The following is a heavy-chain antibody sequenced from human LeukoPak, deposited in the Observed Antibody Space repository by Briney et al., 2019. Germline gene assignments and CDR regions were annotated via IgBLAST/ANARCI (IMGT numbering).Heavy chain of an antibody. D-gene: IGHD3-10*01. CDR3: AREAYGSGSFRTDYYYMDV. Sequence: ASVKVSCKASGYTFTGYYMHWVRQAPGQGLEWMGWVTPNSGGTNYAQRFQGRVTMTRDTSISAAYMELNRLRSDDTAVYYCAREAYGSGSFRTDYYYMDVWGKGATVTISS. CDR1: GYTFTGYY. V-gene: IGHV1-2*02. J-gene: IGHJ6*03. CDR2: VTPNSGGT.